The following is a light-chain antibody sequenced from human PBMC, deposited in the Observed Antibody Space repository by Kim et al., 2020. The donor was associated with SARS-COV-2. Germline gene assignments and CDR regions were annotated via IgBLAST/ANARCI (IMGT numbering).Light chain of an antibody. V-gene: IGKV3-20*01. J-gene: IGKJ1*01. CDR3: QQYGSSSRWT. CDR1: QGVGVTY. CDR2: GAA. Sequence: PGERATLSCRASQGVGVTYLALYQQKPGQAPRRLIYGAASRATGVPDRIIGSGSGTDFTLTISRLEPEDFAVYYCQQYGSSSRWTFGRGTKVDIK.